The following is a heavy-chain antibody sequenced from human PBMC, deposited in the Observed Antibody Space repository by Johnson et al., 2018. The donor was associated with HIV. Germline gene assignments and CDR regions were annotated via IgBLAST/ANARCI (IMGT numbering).Heavy chain of an antibody. CDR1: GFTFSDHY. CDR3: ARVVSDYNFWSGGRAFDI. Sequence: QVQLVESGGGLVKPGGSLRLSCAASGFTFSDHYMSWIRQAPGKGLEWVAVISYDGSNKYYADSVKGRFTISRDNSKNTLYLQMNSLGAEDTAVYYCARVVSDYNFWSGGRAFDIWGQGTMVTVSS. J-gene: IGHJ3*02. D-gene: IGHD3-3*01. V-gene: IGHV3-30-3*01. CDR2: ISYDGSNK.